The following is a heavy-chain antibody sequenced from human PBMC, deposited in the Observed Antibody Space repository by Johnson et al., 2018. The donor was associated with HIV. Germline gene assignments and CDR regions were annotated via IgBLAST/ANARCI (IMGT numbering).Heavy chain of an antibody. CDR1: GFTFSNAW. J-gene: IGHJ3*02. CDR2: IKSKTDGGTT. Sequence: VQLVESGGGLVKPGGSLRLSCAASGFTFSNAWMNWVRQAPGKGLEWVGHIKSKTDGGTTDYAAPVKGRFTISRDNSKNTLSLQMNSLRVEDTAVYYCAREARIVVVEPSDAFDIWGQGTMVTVSS. V-gene: IGHV3-15*01. CDR3: AREARIVVVEPSDAFDI. D-gene: IGHD3-22*01.